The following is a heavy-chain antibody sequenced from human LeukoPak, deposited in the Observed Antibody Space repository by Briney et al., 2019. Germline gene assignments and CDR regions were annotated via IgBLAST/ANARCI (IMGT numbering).Heavy chain of an antibody. Sequence: SETLSLTCAVSGYSISSGYYWGWIRQPPGKGLEWIGTIFHNGGTYYSPSLESRLTISLDTSKNQFSLKLTSVTAADTAVYYCARGGRYGDYVTYWGQGTLVTVSS. V-gene: IGHV4-38-2*01. J-gene: IGHJ4*02. CDR1: GYSISSGYY. CDR3: ARGGRYGDYVTY. D-gene: IGHD4-17*01. CDR2: IFHNGGT.